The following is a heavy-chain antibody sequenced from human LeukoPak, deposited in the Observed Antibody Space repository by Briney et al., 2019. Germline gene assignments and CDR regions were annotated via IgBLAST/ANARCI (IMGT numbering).Heavy chain of an antibody. CDR2: INPNSGDT. CDR3: ARYQPYGSGLGVDY. D-gene: IGHD3-10*01. V-gene: IGHV1-2*02. CDR1: GYTFTGYY. J-gene: IGHJ4*02. Sequence: ASVKVSCKASGYTFTGYYMHWVRQAPGQGLEWMGWINPNSGDTNYAQKFQGGVTMTRDTSISTAYMELRSLRSDDTAVYYCARYQPYGSGLGVDYWGQGTLVTVSS.